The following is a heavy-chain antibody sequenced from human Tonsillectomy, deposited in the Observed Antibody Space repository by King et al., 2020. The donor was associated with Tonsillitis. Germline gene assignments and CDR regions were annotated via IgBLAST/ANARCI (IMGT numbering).Heavy chain of an antibody. Sequence: QLQESGPGLVKPSETLSLTCTVSGGSISSYYWSWIRQPPGKGLEWIGYIYYSGSTNYNPSLKSRVTISVDTSKNQFSLKLSSVTAADTAVYYCATLGESYGYWGQGTLVTVSS. V-gene: IGHV4-59*01. D-gene: IGHD2-21*01. CDR3: ATLGESYGY. J-gene: IGHJ4*02. CDR1: GGSISSYY. CDR2: IYYSGST.